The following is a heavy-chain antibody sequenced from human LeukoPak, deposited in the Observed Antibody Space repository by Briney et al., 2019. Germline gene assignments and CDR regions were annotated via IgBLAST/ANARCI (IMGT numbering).Heavy chain of an antibody. CDR2: ISSSSSYI. V-gene: IGHV3-21*01. J-gene: IGHJ4*02. CDR3: ARQVVAAPAQFDY. CDR1: GFTFSSYS. Sequence: PGGSLRLSCAASGFTFSSYSMNWVRQAPGKGLEWVSSISSSSSYIYYADSVKGRFTISRDNAKNSLYLQMNSLRAEGTAVYYCARQVVAAPAQFDYWGQGTLVTVSS. D-gene: IGHD2-15*01.